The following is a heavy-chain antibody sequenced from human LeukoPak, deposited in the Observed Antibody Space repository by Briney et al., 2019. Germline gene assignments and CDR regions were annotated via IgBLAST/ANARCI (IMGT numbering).Heavy chain of an antibody. CDR1: GGSISSYY. V-gene: IGHV3-11*06. D-gene: IGHD6-13*01. CDR2: ISGSGSDT. CDR3: ARVGSIAAAGTPDY. Sequence: LSLTCTVSGGSISSYYWSWIRQAPGKGLEWLSYISGSGSDTNYADSVKGRFTTSRDNAKNSLYLQMNSLRAEDTAVYYCARVGSIAAAGTPDYWGQGTLVTVSS. J-gene: IGHJ4*02.